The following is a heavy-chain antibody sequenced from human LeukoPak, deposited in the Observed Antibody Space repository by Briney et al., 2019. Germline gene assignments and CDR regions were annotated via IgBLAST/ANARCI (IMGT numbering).Heavy chain of an antibody. Sequence: AASVKVSCKASGYTFTSYDINWVRQATGQGLEWMGWMNPNSGNTGYAQKFQGRVTMTRNTSISTAYMELSSLRSEDTAVYYCARDRYYYDSSGYYYIPYYYYMDVWGKGTTVTVSS. J-gene: IGHJ6*03. CDR2: MNPNSGNT. D-gene: IGHD3-22*01. CDR1: GYTFTSYD. CDR3: ARDRYYYDSSGYYYIPYYYYMDV. V-gene: IGHV1-8*01.